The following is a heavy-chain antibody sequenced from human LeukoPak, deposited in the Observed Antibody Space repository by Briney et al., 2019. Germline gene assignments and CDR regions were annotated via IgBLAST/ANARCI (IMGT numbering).Heavy chain of an antibody. Sequence: SETLSLTCTVSGGSISSHYWSWTRQPPGKGLEWIGYIYYSGSTNYNPSLKSRVTISVDTSKNQFSLKLSSVTAADTAVYYCARDFNWNPGWFDPWGQGTLVTVSS. CDR1: GGSISSHY. D-gene: IGHD1-20*01. CDR2: IYYSGST. V-gene: IGHV4-59*11. J-gene: IGHJ5*02. CDR3: ARDFNWNPGWFDP.